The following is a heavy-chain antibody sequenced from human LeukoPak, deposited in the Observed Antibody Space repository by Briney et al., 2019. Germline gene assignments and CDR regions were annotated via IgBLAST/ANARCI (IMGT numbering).Heavy chain of an antibody. CDR2: TYYRSKWGN. CDR3: GREATRFAP. CDR1: GDSVSFNTVH. Sequence: SQTLSLPLPISGDSVSFNTVHWNWTRQSPSRGLEWLGRTYYRSKWGNDYAASVKSRITINADTSKNQFSLHLKSVTPEDTAIYYCGREATRFAPWGGGTLVTVSS. V-gene: IGHV6-1*01. J-gene: IGHJ5*02.